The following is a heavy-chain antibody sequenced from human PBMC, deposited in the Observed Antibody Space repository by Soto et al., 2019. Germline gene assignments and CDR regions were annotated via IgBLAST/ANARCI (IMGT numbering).Heavy chain of an antibody. CDR1: GYTFTGYY. CDR2: ISAYNGNT. Sequence: GASVKVSCKASGYTFTGYYMHWVRQAPGQGLEWMGWISAYNGNTNYAQKLQGRVTMTTDTSTSTAYKELRSLRSDDTAVYYCARDQRNTAPGYWGQGTLVTVSS. V-gene: IGHV1-18*04. D-gene: IGHD5-18*01. CDR3: ARDQRNTAPGY. J-gene: IGHJ4*02.